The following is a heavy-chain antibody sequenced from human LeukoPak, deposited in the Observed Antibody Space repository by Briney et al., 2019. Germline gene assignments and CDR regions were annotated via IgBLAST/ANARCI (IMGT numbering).Heavy chain of an antibody. D-gene: IGHD5-24*01. CDR2: IYPGDYDT. CDR3: ARQAGAYNSASDY. Sequence: GESLKISCKGSGYSFTSYWIDWVRQMPGKGLEWMGLIYPGDYDTRYSPSFKGQVTISADKSISTAYLQWSSLKASDTAMYYCARQAGAYNSASDYWGQGTLVTVSS. V-gene: IGHV5-51*01. CDR1: GYSFTSYW. J-gene: IGHJ4*02.